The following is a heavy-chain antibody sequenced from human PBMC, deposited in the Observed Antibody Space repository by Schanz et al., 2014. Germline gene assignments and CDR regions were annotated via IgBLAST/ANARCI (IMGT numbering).Heavy chain of an antibody. CDR3: ARIGGSVFDY. D-gene: IGHD3-10*01. Sequence: EVQLLESGGGLVQPGGSLRLSCAASGFTFSSYAMNWVRQAPGKGLEWVSGITGASDHIDYAESVKGRFTISRDNAKNSLYLQMNSLRAEDTAVYYCARIGGSVFDYWAQGTLVTVSS. CDR2: ITGASDHI. J-gene: IGHJ4*02. V-gene: IGHV3-23*01. CDR1: GFTFSSYA.